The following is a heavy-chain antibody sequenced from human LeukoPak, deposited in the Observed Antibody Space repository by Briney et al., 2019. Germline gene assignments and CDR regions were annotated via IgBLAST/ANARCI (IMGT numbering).Heavy chain of an antibody. D-gene: IGHD2-2*01. CDR2: ISYDGSNK. CDR3: ARGQPLRGQLLSDY. Sequence: PGGSLRLSCAASGFTFSSYGMHWVRQAPGKGLEWVAVISYDGSNKYYADSVKGRFTISRDNSKNTLYLQMNSLRAEDTAVYYCARGQPLRGQLLSDYWGQGTLVTVSS. CDR1: GFTFSSYG. J-gene: IGHJ4*02. V-gene: IGHV3-30*03.